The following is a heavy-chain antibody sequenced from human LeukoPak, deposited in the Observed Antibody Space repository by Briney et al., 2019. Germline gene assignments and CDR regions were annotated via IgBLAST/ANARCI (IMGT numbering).Heavy chain of an antibody. CDR3: ARGLYDYVWGSYRLHFDY. Sequence: SETLSLTCTVSGDSISSYYWNWIRQPPGKGLEWIGYIYYSGSTNYNPSLKSRVTISVDTSKNQFSLKLSSVTAADTAVYYCARGLYDYVWGSYRLHFDYWGQGTLVTVSS. D-gene: IGHD3-16*02. CDR1: GDSISSYY. V-gene: IGHV4-59*12. J-gene: IGHJ4*02. CDR2: IYYSGST.